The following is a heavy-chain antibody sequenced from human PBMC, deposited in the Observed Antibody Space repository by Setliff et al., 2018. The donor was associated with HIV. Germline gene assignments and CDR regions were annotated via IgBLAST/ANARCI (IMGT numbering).Heavy chain of an antibody. Sequence: SCAASGFSFSSHAMSWVRRAPGKGLEWVAVISDDGRSTHYADSVKGRFTISRDNSKNTLYLQINNLRAEDTAVYYCAKDLTSWQGSMDFWGQGTTVTVAS. J-gene: IGHJ6*02. D-gene: IGHD2-2*01. CDR3: AKDLTSWQGSMDF. V-gene: IGHV3-23*01. CDR1: GFSFSSHA. CDR2: ISDDGRST.